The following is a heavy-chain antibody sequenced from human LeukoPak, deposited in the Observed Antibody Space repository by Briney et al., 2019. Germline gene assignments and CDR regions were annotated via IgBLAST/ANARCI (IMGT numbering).Heavy chain of an antibody. CDR3: ARISGWSGIDD. D-gene: IGHD6-19*01. Sequence: GGSLRLSCAASGFSFSTYAMSWVRQAPGKGLEWVSSISYNSATIYYGNSVEGRFTSFRDNSKNRLYLQMNRLGAEDTAVYFCARISGWSGIDDWGQGTLVTVSS. V-gene: IGHV3-23*01. J-gene: IGHJ4*02. CDR1: GFSFSTYA. CDR2: ISYNSATI.